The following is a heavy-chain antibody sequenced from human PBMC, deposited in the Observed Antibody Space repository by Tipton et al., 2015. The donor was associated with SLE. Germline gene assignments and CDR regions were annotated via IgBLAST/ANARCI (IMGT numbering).Heavy chain of an antibody. CDR2: ISDSGSDT. Sequence: SLRLSCVASEFTFSRYAMSWVRQAPGKGLQWVSAISDSGSDTYYADSVKGRFTISRDNSKNTLYLQMNSLRAEDTAVYYCAKDSPPFEYSSLYYFDDWGQGALVTVSS. D-gene: IGHD6-6*01. CDR3: AKDSPPFEYSSLYYFDD. J-gene: IGHJ4*02. V-gene: IGHV3-23*01. CDR1: EFTFSRYA.